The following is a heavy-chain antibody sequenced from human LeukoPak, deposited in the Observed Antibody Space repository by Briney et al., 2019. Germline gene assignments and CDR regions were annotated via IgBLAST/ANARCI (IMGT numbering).Heavy chain of an antibody. CDR1: GFTFSSYG. D-gene: IGHD4-17*01. J-gene: IGHJ4*02. V-gene: IGHV3-30*02. CDR2: IRYDGGNQ. Sequence: PGGSLRLSCAASGFTFSSYGMHWVRQTPGKGLECVAFIRYDGGNQYYTDSVKGRFTISRDNSKNTIYLQMNSLRAEDTAVYCCAKGPYGDYYFDYWGQGTLVTVSS. CDR3: AKGPYGDYYFDY.